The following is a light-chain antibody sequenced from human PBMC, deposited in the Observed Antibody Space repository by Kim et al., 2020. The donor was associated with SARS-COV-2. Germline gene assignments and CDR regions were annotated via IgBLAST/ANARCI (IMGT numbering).Light chain of an antibody. J-gene: IGKJ4*01. CDR2: TAS. V-gene: IGKV1-17*03. Sequence: AAVGVSVTSPCRASQGISNSLAWFQQKPGIVPERLMYTASSLRSGVPSRFSGDGSGTEFTLTISSLQPEDVATYYCLQHNSYPLTFGGGTKVEIK. CDR3: LQHNSYPLT. CDR1: QGISNS.